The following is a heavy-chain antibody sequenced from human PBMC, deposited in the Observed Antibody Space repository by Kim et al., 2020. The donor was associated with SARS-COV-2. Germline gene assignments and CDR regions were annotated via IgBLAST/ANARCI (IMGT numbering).Heavy chain of an antibody. CDR3: ASDTYGSTWYHAFDI. Sequence: SETLSLTCTVSGGSISSTRYYWGWIRQSPGKGLEWIGGMFYSGNTYNNPSLKSRVTILADTSKNQFSLKLTSVTAADTAVYYCASDTYGSTWYHAFDIW. V-gene: IGHV4-39*01. D-gene: IGHD6-13*01. J-gene: IGHJ3*02. CDR2: MFYSGNT. CDR1: GGSISSTRYY.